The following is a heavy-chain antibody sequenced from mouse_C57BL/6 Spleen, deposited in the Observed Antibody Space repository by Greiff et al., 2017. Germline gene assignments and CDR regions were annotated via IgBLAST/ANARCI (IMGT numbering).Heavy chain of an antibody. D-gene: IGHD2-5*01. Sequence: EVKLMESGGGLVKPGGSLKLSCAASGFTFSDYGMHWVRQAPEKGLEWVAYISSGSSTIYYADTVKGRFTISRDNAKNTLFLQMTSLRSEDTAMYYCAREDYSKGFAYWGQGTLVTVSA. CDR3: AREDYSKGFAY. J-gene: IGHJ3*01. V-gene: IGHV5-17*01. CDR2: ISSGSSTI. CDR1: GFTFSDYG.